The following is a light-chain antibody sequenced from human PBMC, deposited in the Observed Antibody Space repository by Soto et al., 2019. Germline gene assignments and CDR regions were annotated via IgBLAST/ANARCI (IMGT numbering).Light chain of an antibody. J-gene: IGKJ3*01. CDR3: QQYSGSPFT. CDR2: GAS. V-gene: IGKV3-20*01. CDR1: QSVYVN. Sequence: EIVLTQSPGTLSLSPGEGATLSCRASQSVYVNLAWYQQKPGQSPRLLIYGASTSATDIPDRFSGSGSDTDFAITISRMEPEDFAVYYCQQYSGSPFTLGPGTKVNIK.